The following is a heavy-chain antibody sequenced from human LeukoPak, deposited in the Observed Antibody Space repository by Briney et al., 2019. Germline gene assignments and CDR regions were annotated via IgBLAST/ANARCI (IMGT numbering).Heavy chain of an antibody. CDR2: ISASGGIT. J-gene: IGHJ4*02. D-gene: IGHD1-20*01. CDR1: GFTFSNYA. Sequence: GGSLRLSCAASGFTFSNYAMNWVRQAPGKGLEWVSTISASGGITYYADSVKGRFTISRDNSKNTLYLQMNSLRAEDTAVYYCAKGRITGKGVLAYWGQGTLVTVSS. V-gene: IGHV3-23*01. CDR3: AKGRITGKGVLAY.